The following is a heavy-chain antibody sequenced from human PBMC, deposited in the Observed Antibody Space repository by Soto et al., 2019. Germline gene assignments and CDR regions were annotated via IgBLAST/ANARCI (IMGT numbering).Heavy chain of an antibody. CDR1: GGTFSSYA. CDR3: ARLGAKPGAAAGRGYFDY. CDR2: IIPIFGTA. J-gene: IGHJ4*02. Sequence: SVKVSCKASGGTFSSYAISWVRQAPGQGLEWMGGIIPIFGTANYAQKFQGRVTITADESTSTAYMELSSLRSEDTAVYYCARLGAKPGAAAGRGYFDYWGQGTLVTVSS. V-gene: IGHV1-69*13. D-gene: IGHD6-13*01.